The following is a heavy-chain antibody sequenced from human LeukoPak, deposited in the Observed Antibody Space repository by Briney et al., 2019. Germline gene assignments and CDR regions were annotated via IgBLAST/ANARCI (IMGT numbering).Heavy chain of an antibody. J-gene: IGHJ6*03. D-gene: IGHD5-12*01. Sequence: ASVKVSCKASGYTFTSYGISWVRQAPGQGLEWMGWISAKNGNTNYAQKLQGRVTMTTDTSTNTAYMELRSLRSDDTAIYYCARAAYSGYDFRYYYYMDVWGKGTTVTVSS. CDR2: ISAKNGNT. V-gene: IGHV1-18*01. CDR1: GYTFTSYG. CDR3: ARAAYSGYDFRYYYYMDV.